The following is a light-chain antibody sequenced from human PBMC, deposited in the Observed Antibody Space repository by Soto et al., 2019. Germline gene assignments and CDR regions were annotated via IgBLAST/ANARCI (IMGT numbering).Light chain of an antibody. V-gene: IGKV3-11*01. CDR1: QSVSSY. Sequence: EIVLTQSPATLSLSPGERATLSCRASQSVSSYLAWYQQKPGQAPRLLIYDASNRATGIPARFSGSGSGTDFTLTISRLEPEDFGVYYCQQYESSLTFGGGTKVDIK. J-gene: IGKJ4*01. CDR2: DAS. CDR3: QQYESSLT.